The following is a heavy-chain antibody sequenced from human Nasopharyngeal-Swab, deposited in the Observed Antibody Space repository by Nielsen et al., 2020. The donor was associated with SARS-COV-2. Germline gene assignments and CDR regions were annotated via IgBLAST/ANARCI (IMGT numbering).Heavy chain of an antibody. CDR1: GGSFSGYY. Sequence: SATLSLTCAVYGGSFSGYYWSWIRQPPGKGLEWIGEINHSGSTNYNPFLKSRVTISVDTSKNQLPLKLSSVTAADTAAYYCARGFLSMAGLRLTVHFDYWGQGTLVTVSS. CDR2: INHSGST. J-gene: IGHJ4*02. D-gene: IGHD2/OR15-2a*01. CDR3: ARGFLSMAGLRLTVHFDY. V-gene: IGHV4-34*01.